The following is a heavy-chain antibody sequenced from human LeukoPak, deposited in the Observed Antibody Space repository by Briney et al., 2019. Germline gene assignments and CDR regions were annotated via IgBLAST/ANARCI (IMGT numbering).Heavy chain of an antibody. CDR1: GFTFSSYW. Sequence: GGFLRLSCAASGFTFSSYWMHWVRQAPGKGLVWVSRINTDGSSTNYADSVKGRFTISRDNAKNTLYLQMNSLRAEDTAVYYCARAGDSSGYYDYWGQGTLVTVSS. CDR2: INTDGSST. V-gene: IGHV3-74*01. CDR3: ARAGDSSGYYDY. D-gene: IGHD3-22*01. J-gene: IGHJ4*02.